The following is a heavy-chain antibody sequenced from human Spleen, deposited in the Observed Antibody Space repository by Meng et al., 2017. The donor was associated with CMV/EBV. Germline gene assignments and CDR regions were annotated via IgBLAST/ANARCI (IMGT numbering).Heavy chain of an antibody. V-gene: IGHV3-23*01. CDR3: ARAPIAAAGMMGDAFDI. J-gene: IGHJ3*02. D-gene: IGHD6-13*01. CDR2: ISGSGGST. Sequence: GESLKISCAASGFTFSSYAMSWVRQAPGKGLEWVSAISGSGGSTYYADSVKGRFTISRDNSKNTLYLQMNSLRAEDTAVYYCARAPIAAAGMMGDAFDIWGQGTMVTVSS. CDR1: GFTFSSYA.